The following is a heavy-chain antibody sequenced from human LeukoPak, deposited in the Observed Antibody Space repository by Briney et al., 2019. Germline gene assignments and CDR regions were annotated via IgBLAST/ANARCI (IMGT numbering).Heavy chain of an antibody. CDR1: GGTFSSYA. CDR2: IIPIFGTA. D-gene: IGHD2-2*02. CDR3: ARDPCSRTSCYTGGYYYYYYMDV. V-gene: IGHV1-69*13. Sequence: SVKVSCKASGGTFSSYAISWVRQAPGQGLEWMGGIIPIFGTANYAQKLQGRVTITADESTSTGYMEVSSLRSEDTAVYYCARDPCSRTSCYTGGYYYYYYMDVWGKGTTVTVSS. J-gene: IGHJ6*03.